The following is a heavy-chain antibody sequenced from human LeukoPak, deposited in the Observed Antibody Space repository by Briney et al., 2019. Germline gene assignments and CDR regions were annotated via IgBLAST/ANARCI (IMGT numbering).Heavy chain of an antibody. J-gene: IGHJ3*02. D-gene: IGHD2-2*01. CDR3: ARRGLFVPAALGDAFDI. CDR1: GGSISSSSYY. Sequence: KPSETLSLTCTVSGGSISSSSYYWGWIRQPPGKGLEWIGSIYYSGSTYYNPSLKSRVTISVDTSKNQFSLKLSSVTAADTAVYYCARRGLFVPAALGDAFDIWGQGTMVTVSS. CDR2: IYYSGST. V-gene: IGHV4-39*01.